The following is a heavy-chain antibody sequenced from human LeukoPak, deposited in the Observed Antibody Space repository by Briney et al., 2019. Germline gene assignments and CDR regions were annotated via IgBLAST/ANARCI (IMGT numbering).Heavy chain of an antibody. Sequence: PGGSLGLSCAASGFTFSSYAMSWVRQAPGKGLEWVSAISGSGGSTYYADSVKGRFTISRDNSKNTLYLQMNSLRAEDTAVYYCAKVNFGRIAVAGNLKKNWFDPWGQGTLVTVSS. V-gene: IGHV3-23*01. D-gene: IGHD6-19*01. CDR1: GFTFSSYA. CDR2: ISGSGGST. CDR3: AKVNFGRIAVAGNLKKNWFDP. J-gene: IGHJ5*02.